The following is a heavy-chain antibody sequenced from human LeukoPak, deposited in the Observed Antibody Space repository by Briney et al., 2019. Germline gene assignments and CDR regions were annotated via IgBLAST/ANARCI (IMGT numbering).Heavy chain of an antibody. CDR3: ARYDFILISYFDL. J-gene: IGHJ2*01. CDR1: GFTISNNY. CDR2: IYSDGTT. D-gene: IGHD3-3*01. Sequence: GGSLRLSCAASGFTISNNYMSWVRQAPGKKLEWVSDIYSDGTTFYADSVKGRFTISRDNSKNTLYLQMNSLRAEDTAVYHCARYDFILISYFDLWGRGALVTVSS. V-gene: IGHV3-53*01.